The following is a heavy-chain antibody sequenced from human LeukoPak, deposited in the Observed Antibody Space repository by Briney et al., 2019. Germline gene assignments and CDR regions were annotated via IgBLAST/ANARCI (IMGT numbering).Heavy chain of an antibody. D-gene: IGHD4-17*01. CDR2: LNPSGGST. CDR1: GYTFSTYY. Sequence: ASVKVSCKASGYTFSTYYIHWVRQAPGPGLEWMGILNPSGGSTSYAQKFQGRVTMTRDTSTSTVYMELTSLRSEDTAVFYCARARDYGDYVFDYWGQGTLVTVSS. CDR3: ARARDYGDYVFDY. V-gene: IGHV1-46*01. J-gene: IGHJ4*02.